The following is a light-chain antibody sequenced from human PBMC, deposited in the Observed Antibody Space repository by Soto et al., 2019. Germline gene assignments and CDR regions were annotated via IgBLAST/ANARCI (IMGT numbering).Light chain of an antibody. CDR3: NSYTSKSTGV. CDR2: EVS. V-gene: IGLV2-14*01. Sequence: QSVLTQPASVSGSPGQSITISCTGTSSDVGGYNYVSWYQQHPGKAPKLYEVSNRPSGVSNRFSGSKSGNTASLTISGLQAEDEADYYCNSYTSKSTGVFGTGTKLTVL. J-gene: IGLJ1*01. CDR1: SSDVGGYNY.